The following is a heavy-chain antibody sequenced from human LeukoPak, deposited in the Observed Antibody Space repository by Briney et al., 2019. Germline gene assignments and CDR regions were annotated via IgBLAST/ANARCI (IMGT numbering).Heavy chain of an antibody. CDR2: INPNSGGT. D-gene: IGHD6-13*01. J-gene: IGHJ4*02. V-gene: IGHV1-2*02. Sequence: GASVKVSCKASGYTFTGYYMHWVRQAPGQGLEWMGWINPNSGGTNYAQKFRGRVTMTRDTSISTAYMELSRLRSDDTAVYYCARDRLQQQLAVDYWGQGTLVTVSS. CDR3: ARDRLQQQLAVDY. CDR1: GYTFTGYY.